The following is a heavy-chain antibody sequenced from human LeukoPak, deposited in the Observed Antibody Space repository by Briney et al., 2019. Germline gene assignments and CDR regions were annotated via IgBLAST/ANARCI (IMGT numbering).Heavy chain of an antibody. D-gene: IGHD2-2*01. CDR3: ATTSAKSCSSTNCYSDY. CDR1: GFTFSSYA. Sequence: PGGSLRLSCAASGFTFSSYAMSWLRQAPGKGLEWVSAISGSGGSTYYADSVKGRFTISRDNSKNTLYLQMNSLRAEDTAVYYCATTSAKSCSSTNCYSDYWGQGTLVTVSS. J-gene: IGHJ4*02. CDR2: ISGSGGST. V-gene: IGHV3-23*01.